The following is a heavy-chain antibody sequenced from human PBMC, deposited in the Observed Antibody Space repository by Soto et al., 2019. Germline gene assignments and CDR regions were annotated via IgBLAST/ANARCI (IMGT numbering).Heavy chain of an antibody. Sequence: SETLSLTCTVSGGSISSSSYYWGWIRQPPGKGLEWIGSIYYSGGTYYNPPLKSRVTISVDTSKNQFSLKLSSVTAADTAVYYCARVAATHYYYYYGMDVWGQGTTVTVSS. V-gene: IGHV4-39*01. CDR2: IYYSGGT. D-gene: IGHD2-15*01. CDR1: GGSISSSSYY. CDR3: ARVAATHYYYYYGMDV. J-gene: IGHJ6*02.